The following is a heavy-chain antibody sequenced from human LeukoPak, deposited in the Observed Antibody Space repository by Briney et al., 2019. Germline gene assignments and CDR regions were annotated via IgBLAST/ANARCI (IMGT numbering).Heavy chain of an antibody. CDR2: IKNKHDGGTT. CDR1: GFTFSYAH. Sequence: GGPLRLSCAASGFTFSYAHMSWVRQAPGKGLEWVGRIKNKHDGGTTDYAAPVKGRFTISRDDSKNTVYLQMNSLKTEDTAVYYCTTLLAYGDLLVDSWGQGTLVTVSS. J-gene: IGHJ4*02. V-gene: IGHV3-15*01. D-gene: IGHD4-17*01. CDR3: TTLLAYGDLLVDS.